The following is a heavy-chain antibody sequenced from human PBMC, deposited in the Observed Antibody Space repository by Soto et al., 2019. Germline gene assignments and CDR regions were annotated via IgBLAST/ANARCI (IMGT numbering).Heavy chain of an antibody. D-gene: IGHD2-21*01. CDR3: ASIAG. CDR1: GYTFTSYG. J-gene: IGHJ4*02. V-gene: IGHV1-18*01. CDR2: ISAYNGNT. Sequence: ASAKVSCKASGYTFTSYGISWVRQAPGQGLEWMGWISAYNGNTNYAQKFQGRVTITADESTSTAYMELSSLRSEDTAVYYCASIAGWGQGTLVTVSS.